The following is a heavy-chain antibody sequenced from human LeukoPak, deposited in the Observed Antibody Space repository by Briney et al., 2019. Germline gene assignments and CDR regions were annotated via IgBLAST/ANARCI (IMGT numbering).Heavy chain of an antibody. J-gene: IGHJ4*02. D-gene: IGHD4-17*01. CDR3: ATGGGMTTVSY. Sequence: GGSLRLSCAASGFTFSSYAVSWVRQAPGKGLEWVSAISGSGDSTYYADSVKGRFTISRDNSKNTLYLQMNSLRAEDTAVYYCATGGGMTTVSYWGQGTLVTVSS. V-gene: IGHV3-23*01. CDR1: GFTFSSYA. CDR2: ISGSGDST.